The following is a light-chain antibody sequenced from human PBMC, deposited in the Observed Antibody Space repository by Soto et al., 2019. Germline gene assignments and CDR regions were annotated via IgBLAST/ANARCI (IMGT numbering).Light chain of an antibody. V-gene: IGKV1-5*03. CDR2: KSS. J-gene: IGKJ1*01. CDR1: QSVSIW. Sequence: QMTQSPSTLSASEGDRVTISCRASQSVSIWLAWYQQKPGRAPKLLIYKSSILESGVPSRFSGSGSGTEFTLTISSLQPDDFATYYCQQFNTSPWTFGQGTKVDIK. CDR3: QQFNTSPWT.